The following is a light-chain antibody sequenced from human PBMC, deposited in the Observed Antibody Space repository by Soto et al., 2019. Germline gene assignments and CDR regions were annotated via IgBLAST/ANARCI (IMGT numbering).Light chain of an antibody. J-gene: IGLJ1*01. V-gene: IGLV2-14*01. CDR3: SSCTATSTLI. CDR2: EVG. Sequence: QSVLTQPASVSGSPGQSITISCTGSRNDIGGYNYVSWYQHYPGKAPKLVIYEVGNRPSGVSNRFSGSKSGNTASLTISGLQTEDEADYYCSSCTATSTLIFGAGTKLTVL. CDR1: RNDIGGYNY.